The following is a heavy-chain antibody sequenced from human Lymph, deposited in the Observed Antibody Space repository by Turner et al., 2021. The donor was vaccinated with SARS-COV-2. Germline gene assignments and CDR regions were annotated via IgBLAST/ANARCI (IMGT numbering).Heavy chain of an antibody. CDR1: GGSMNSNY. J-gene: IGHJ5*02. CDR2: IYYRGST. D-gene: IGHD2-21*02. CDR3: ARETVNNWVDP. Sequence: QVQLQESGQRLVKPLETLSLTCTVSGGSMNSNYWSWIRQPPGKRLEWIGYIYYRGSTNYNPSLESRVTISVDTSRNQFSLNLTSVTAADTAIYYGARETVNNWVDPWGQGTLVTVSS. V-gene: IGHV4-59*01.